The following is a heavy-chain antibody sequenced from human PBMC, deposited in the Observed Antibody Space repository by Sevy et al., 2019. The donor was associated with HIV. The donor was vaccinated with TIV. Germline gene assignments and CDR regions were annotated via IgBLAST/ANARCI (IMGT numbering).Heavy chain of an antibody. Sequence: GGSLRLSCAASGFTFSAYGMHWVRQAPGKGLEWVAFIRYDGSNQFYADSVKGRFTISRDNSNNTLYLQMNTLRTEETAGYYCATRWTPGYWGQGTLVTVSS. CDR2: IRYDGSNQ. CDR3: ATRWTPGY. V-gene: IGHV3-30*02. J-gene: IGHJ4*02. CDR1: GFTFSAYG. D-gene: IGHD1-1*01.